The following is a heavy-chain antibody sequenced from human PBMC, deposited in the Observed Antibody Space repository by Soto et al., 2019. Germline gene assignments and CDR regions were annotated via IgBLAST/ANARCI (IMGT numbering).Heavy chain of an antibody. V-gene: IGHV4-4*02. J-gene: IGHJ4*02. CDR1: SGSISSSNW. CDR2: IYHSGST. CDR3: ASWGRFATGEFHDY. D-gene: IGHD3-10*01. Sequence: QVQLQESGPGLVKPSGTLSLTCAVSSGSISSSNWWSWVRQPPGKGLEWIREIYHSGSTNYNPSLKSRVTISVDKSKNQFSLKLSSVTAADTAVYYCASWGRFATGEFHDYWGQGTLVTVSS.